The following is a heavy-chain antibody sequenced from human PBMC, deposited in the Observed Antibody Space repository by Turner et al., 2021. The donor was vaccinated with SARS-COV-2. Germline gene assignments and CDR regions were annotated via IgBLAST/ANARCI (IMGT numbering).Heavy chain of an antibody. CDR1: GGSISSSTYY. CDR3: ARQSEWELLGVLEAFDI. CDR2: IYYSGST. V-gene: IGHV4-39*01. D-gene: IGHD1-26*01. J-gene: IGHJ3*02. Sequence: QLQLQESGPGLVKPAETLSLTCTVSGGSISSSTYYWGWIRQPPGKGLEWIGSIYYSGSTYYNASLKSRVTISGDTSKNQFSLKLSSVTAADTAVYYGARQSEWELLGVLEAFDIWGQGTMVTVSS.